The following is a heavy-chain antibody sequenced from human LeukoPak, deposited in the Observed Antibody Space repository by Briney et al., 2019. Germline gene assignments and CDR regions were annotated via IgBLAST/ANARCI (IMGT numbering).Heavy chain of an antibody. V-gene: IGHV4-30-2*01. CDR3: ARSSSSWRYFDY. Sequence: SETLSLTCTVSGGSISSGGYSWSWIRQPPGKGLEWIGYIYHSGSTYYNPSLKSRVTISVDRSKNQFSLKLSSVTAADTAVYYCARSSSSWRYFDYWGQGTLVTVSS. D-gene: IGHD6-13*01. CDR2: IYHSGST. CDR1: GGSISSGGYS. J-gene: IGHJ4*02.